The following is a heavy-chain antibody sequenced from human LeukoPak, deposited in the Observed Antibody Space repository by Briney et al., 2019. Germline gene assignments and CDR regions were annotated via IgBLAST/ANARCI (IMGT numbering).Heavy chain of an antibody. CDR2: ISSNGGST. D-gene: IGHD1-26*01. V-gene: IGHV3-64D*06. CDR1: GFTFSSYA. Sequence: GGSLRLSCSASGFTFSSYAMHWVHQAPGRGLEYVSAISSNGGSTYYADSEKGRFTISRDNSKNALYLQMSSLRAEDTAVYYCVKDQECGGHEYYIGFDYWGQGTLVTVSS. J-gene: IGHJ4*02. CDR3: VKDQECGGHEYYIGFDY.